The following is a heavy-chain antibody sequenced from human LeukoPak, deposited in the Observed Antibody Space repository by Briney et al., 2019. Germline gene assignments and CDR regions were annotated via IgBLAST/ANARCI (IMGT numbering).Heavy chain of an antibody. J-gene: IGHJ5*02. Sequence: SETLSLTCTVSGGSISSYYWSWIRQPPGKGLEWIGYIYYSGSTNYNPSLKSRVTISVDTSKNQFSLKLSSVTAADTAVYYCASLYYDFWSRHNWFDPWGQGPLVTVSS. CDR2: IYYSGST. CDR1: GGSISSYY. CDR3: ASLYYDFWSRHNWFDP. D-gene: IGHD3-3*01. V-gene: IGHV4-59*01.